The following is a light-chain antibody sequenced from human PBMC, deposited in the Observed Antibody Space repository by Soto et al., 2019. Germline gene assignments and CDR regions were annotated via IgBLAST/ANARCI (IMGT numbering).Light chain of an antibody. Sequence: QSALTQPRSVSGSPGQSVTISCTGTSSDFGGYNYVSWYQHHPGKAPKLMIYDVSERPSGVPDRFSGSKSGNTASLTISGLQAEDEADYYCCLYIGATTYVFGTGTKVTVL. J-gene: IGLJ1*01. V-gene: IGLV2-11*01. CDR3: CLYIGATTYV. CDR2: DVS. CDR1: SSDFGGYNY.